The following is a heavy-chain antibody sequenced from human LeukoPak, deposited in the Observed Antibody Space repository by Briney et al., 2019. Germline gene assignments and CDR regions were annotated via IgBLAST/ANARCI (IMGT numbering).Heavy chain of an antibody. D-gene: IGHD6-6*01. CDR2: MNPNSGNT. CDR3: ARGRARPIPTANDY. CDR1: GYTFTSYG. J-gene: IGHJ4*02. V-gene: IGHV1-8*03. Sequence: ASVKVSCKASGYTFTSYGISWVRQAPGQGLEWMGWMNPNSGNTGYAQKFQGRVTITRNTSISTAYMELSSLRSEDTAVYYCARGRARPIPTANDYWGQGTLVTVSS.